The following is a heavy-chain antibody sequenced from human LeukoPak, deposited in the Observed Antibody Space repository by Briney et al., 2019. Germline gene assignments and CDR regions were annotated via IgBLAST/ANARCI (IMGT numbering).Heavy chain of an antibody. CDR1: GVSLSTSGVG. V-gene: IGHV2-5*02. CDR3: AHSGYLEGISINWFDP. CDR2: IYWDDDK. J-gene: IGHJ5*02. Sequence: SGPTLVNPTQTLTLTCTFSGVSLSTSGVGVGWIRQPPGKALEWLALIYWDDDKRYSPSLKSRLTITKDTSKNQVVLTMTNMDPVDTATYYCAHSGYLEGISINWFDPWGQGTLVTVSS. D-gene: IGHD2/OR15-2a*01.